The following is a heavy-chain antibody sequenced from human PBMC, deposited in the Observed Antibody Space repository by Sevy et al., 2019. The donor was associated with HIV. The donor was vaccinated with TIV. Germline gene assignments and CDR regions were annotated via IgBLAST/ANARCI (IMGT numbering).Heavy chain of an antibody. CDR3: ARGGHKGVRVTQQDF. CDR2: VWYDENNQ. CDR1: GFILSSFG. V-gene: IGHV3-33*01. D-gene: IGHD3-10*01. Sequence: GVSLRLSCAASGFILSSFGMHWVRQAPGKGLEWVAVVWYDENNQNYLDSVKGRFTISRDNSKNTMYLQMDSLRVEDTAVYYCARGGHKGVRVTQQDFWGQGTLVTVSS. J-gene: IGHJ4*02.